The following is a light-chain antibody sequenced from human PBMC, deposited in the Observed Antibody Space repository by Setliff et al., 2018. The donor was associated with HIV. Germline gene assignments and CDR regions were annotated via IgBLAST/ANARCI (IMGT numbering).Light chain of an antibody. CDR2: DVI. CDR1: TSDVGGYNF. CDR3: CSYAGSHTFV. Sequence: QSALTQPRSVSGSPGQSVTISCTGTTSDVGGYNFVSWYQNHPGKAPKLMIYDVIKRPSGVPDRFSGSKSGKTASLTISGLQAEDEADYYCCSYAGSHTFVFGTGTNVTVL. J-gene: IGLJ1*01. V-gene: IGLV2-11*01.